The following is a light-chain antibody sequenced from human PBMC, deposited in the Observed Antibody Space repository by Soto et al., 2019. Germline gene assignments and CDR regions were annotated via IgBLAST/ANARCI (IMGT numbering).Light chain of an antibody. CDR1: QSISNY. CDR3: QQSYSTPPGT. V-gene: IGKV1-39*01. CDR2: GAS. Sequence: DIQMTQSPSSLSASVGDRVTITCRASQSISNYLNWYQQKPGKAPNLLIYGASSLQSGVPSRFSGSGSGTDFTLTISSLQPEDFATYYCQQSYSTPPGTFGQGTKVDIK. J-gene: IGKJ2*01.